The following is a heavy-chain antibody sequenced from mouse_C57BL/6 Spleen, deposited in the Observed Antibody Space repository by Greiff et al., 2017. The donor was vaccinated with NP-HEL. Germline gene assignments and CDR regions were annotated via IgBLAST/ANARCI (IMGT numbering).Heavy chain of an antibody. Sequence: EVKLVESGEGLVKPGGSLKLSCAASGFTFSSYAMSWVRQTPEKRLEWVAYISSGGDYIYYADTVKGRFTISRDNARNTLYLQMSSLKSEDTAMYYCTRAYYGRRGDYFDYWGQGTTLTVSS. CDR2: ISSGGDYI. CDR1: GFTFSSYA. CDR3: TRAYYGRRGDYFDY. J-gene: IGHJ2*01. D-gene: IGHD1-1*01. V-gene: IGHV5-9-1*02.